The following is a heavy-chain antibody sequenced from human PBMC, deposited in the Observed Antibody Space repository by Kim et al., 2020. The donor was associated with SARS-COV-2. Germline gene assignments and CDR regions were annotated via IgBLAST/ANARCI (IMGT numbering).Heavy chain of an antibody. V-gene: IGHV3-7*03. CDR3: ARGGYSNFDF. Sequence: GGSLRFSCTASGFTFNSHWMSWFRQAPGKGLEWVANTKYDGSTKNYVESMKGRFTISRDNAKNALYLQMNSLRVEDTAVYYFARGGYSNFDFWGQGTLVT. J-gene: IGHJ4*02. D-gene: IGHD2-21*01. CDR1: GFTFNSHW. CDR2: TKYDGSTK.